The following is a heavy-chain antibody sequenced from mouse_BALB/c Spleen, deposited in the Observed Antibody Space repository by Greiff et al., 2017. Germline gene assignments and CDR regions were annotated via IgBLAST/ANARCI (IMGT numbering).Heavy chain of an antibody. CDR1: GFTFSSYA. CDR2: IGSGGSYT. J-gene: IGHJ2*01. D-gene: IGHD2-3*01. CDR3: ARHDGYYFDY. Sequence: EVMLVESGGGLVKPGGSLKLSCAASGFTFSSYAMSWVRQTPEKRLEWVATIGSGGSYTYYPDSVKGRFTISRDNAKNTLYLQMSSLRSEDTAMYYCARHDGYYFDYWGQGTTLTVSS. V-gene: IGHV5-9-3*01.